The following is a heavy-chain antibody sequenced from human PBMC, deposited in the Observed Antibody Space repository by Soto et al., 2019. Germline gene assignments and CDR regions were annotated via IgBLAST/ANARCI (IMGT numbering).Heavy chain of an antibody. V-gene: IGHV1-46*03. CDR1: GYTFTSYY. J-gene: IGHJ6*03. CDR3: ARVPGVIVVPAAIQRVRNYYYYMDV. Sequence: ASVKVSCKASGYTFTSYYMHWVRQAPGQGLEWMGIINPSGGSTSYAQKFQGRVTMTRDTSTSTVYMELSSLRSEDTAVYYCARVPGVIVVPAAIQRVRNYYYYMDVWGKGTTVTVSS. D-gene: IGHD2-2*01. CDR2: INPSGGST.